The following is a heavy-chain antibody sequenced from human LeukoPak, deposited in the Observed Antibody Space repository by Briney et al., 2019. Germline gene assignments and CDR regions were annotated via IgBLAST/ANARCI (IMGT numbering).Heavy chain of an antibody. CDR1: GFTVSSNY. Sequence: GGSLRLSCAASGFTVSSNYMSWVRQAPGKGLEWVSVIYSGGSTYYADSVKGRFTISRDNSKNTLYLQMNSLRAEDTAVYYCARDLSGTTVTTGYWGQGTLVTVSS. D-gene: IGHD4-17*01. CDR2: IYSGGST. CDR3: ARDLSGTTVTTGY. J-gene: IGHJ4*02. V-gene: IGHV3-66*01.